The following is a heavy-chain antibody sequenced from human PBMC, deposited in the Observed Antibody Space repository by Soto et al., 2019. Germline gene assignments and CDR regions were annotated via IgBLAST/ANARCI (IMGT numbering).Heavy chain of an antibody. CDR2: IRGSGGGT. V-gene: IGHV3-23*01. CDR1: GFTFSSYA. D-gene: IGHD6-13*01. CDR3: ANSIAAAGIAMDS. J-gene: IGHJ4*02. Sequence: EVQLLESGGGLVQPGGSLRLSCAASGFTFSSYAMSSVRQAPGKGLEWVSAIRGSGGGTYYADSVKGRFTISRDNSKNTLYLQMNSLRAEDTAVYYCANSIAAAGIAMDSWGQGPLVTVSS.